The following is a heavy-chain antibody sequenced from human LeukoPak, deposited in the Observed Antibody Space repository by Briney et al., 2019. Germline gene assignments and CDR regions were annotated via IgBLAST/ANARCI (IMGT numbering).Heavy chain of an antibody. V-gene: IGHV4-31*03. J-gene: IGHJ4*02. Sequence: PSQALSLTCTVSGGSISSGGYYWSWIRQHPGKGLEWIGYIYYSGSTYYNPSLKSRVTISVDTSKNQFSLKLSSVTAADTAVYYCARAHYDFWSGPGEYWGQGTLVTVSS. D-gene: IGHD3-3*01. CDR2: IYYSGST. CDR3: ARAHYDFWSGPGEY. CDR1: GGSISSGGYY.